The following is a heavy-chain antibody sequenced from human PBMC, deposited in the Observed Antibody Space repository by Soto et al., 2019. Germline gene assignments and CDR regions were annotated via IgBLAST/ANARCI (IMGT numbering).Heavy chain of an antibody. J-gene: IGHJ6*02. CDR2: IDPSDSYT. CDR1: GYSFTSYW. CDR3: ARRVLSVTYSSSSNYYYYGMDV. V-gene: IGHV5-10-1*01. D-gene: IGHD6-6*01. Sequence: GESLKISCKGSGYSFTSYWISWVRQMPGKGLEWMGRIDPSDSYTNYSPSFQGHVTISADKSISTAYLQWSSLKASDTAMYYCARRVLSVTYSSSSNYYYYGMDVWGQGTTVTVSS.